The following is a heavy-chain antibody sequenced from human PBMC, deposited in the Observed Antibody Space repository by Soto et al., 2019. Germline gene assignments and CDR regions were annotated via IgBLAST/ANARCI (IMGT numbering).Heavy chain of an antibody. CDR2: MTPNSGNT. V-gene: IGHV1-8*01. D-gene: IGHD6-19*01. J-gene: IGHJ4*02. CDR3: ARERAVAGFDY. CDR1: GYTFTRYD. Sequence: QVQLVQSGAEVKKPGASVKVSCTASGYTFTRYDINWVRQATGQGLEWMGWMTPNSGNTGYAQKVQGRVTMTRNTSRSTAYMELSSLRSEDTAVYYCARERAVAGFDYWGQGTLVTVSS.